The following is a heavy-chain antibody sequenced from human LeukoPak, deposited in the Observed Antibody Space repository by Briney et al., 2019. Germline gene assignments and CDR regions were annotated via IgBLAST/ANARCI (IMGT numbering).Heavy chain of an antibody. CDR2: IYYSGST. CDR1: GGSISSYH. V-gene: IGHV4-59*01. J-gene: IGHJ4*02. Sequence: SETLSLTCTVSGGSISSYHWSWIRQPPGKGLEWIGYIYYSGSTNYNPSHKSRVTISVDTSKNQFSLKLSSVTAADTAVYYCARGAESGSYYFDYWGQGTLVTVSS. CDR3: ARGAESGSYYFDY. D-gene: IGHD3-10*01.